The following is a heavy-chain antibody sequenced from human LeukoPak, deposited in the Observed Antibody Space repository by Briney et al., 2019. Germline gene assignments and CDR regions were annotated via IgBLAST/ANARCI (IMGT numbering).Heavy chain of an antibody. CDR3: ARDLHYDSSGYYGY. Sequence: AGGSLRLSCAASGFTFSDYYMSWIRQAPGKGLEWVSYISSSGSTIYYADSVKGRFTISRDNAKNSLYLQMNSLRAEDTAVYHCARDLHYDSSGYYGYWGQGTLVTVSS. CDR1: GFTFSDYY. J-gene: IGHJ4*02. V-gene: IGHV3-11*01. CDR2: ISSSGSTI. D-gene: IGHD3-22*01.